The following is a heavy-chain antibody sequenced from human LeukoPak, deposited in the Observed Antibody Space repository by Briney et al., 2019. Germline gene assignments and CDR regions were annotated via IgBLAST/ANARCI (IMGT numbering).Heavy chain of an antibody. CDR2: IKQDGSEK. J-gene: IGHJ6*03. CDR3: ARDTLGDYYYYMDV. CDR1: GFTFSSYW. V-gene: IGHV3-7*01. Sequence: GGSLRLSCAASGFTFSSYWMSWVRQAPGKGLEWLANIKQDGSEKYYVDSVKGRFTISRDNAKNSLYLQMNSLRAEDTAVYYCARDTLGDYYYYMDVWGKGTTVTVS.